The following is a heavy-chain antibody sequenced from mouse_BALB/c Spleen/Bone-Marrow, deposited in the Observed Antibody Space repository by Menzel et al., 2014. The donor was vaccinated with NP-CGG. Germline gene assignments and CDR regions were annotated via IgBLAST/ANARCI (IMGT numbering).Heavy chain of an antibody. J-gene: IGHJ4*01. CDR1: GYTFSDYW. D-gene: IGHD1-1*02. CDR2: ILPGGGST. Sequence: VQLQQSGAELMKPGASVMISCKATGYTFSDYWIEWVKQRPGHGPEWIGEILPGGGSTSYNENFKGKATFTADTSSNTAYMQLSSLTSEDSAVYYCAKGGHVMDYWGQGTSVTVSS. V-gene: IGHV1-9*01. CDR3: AKGGHVMDY.